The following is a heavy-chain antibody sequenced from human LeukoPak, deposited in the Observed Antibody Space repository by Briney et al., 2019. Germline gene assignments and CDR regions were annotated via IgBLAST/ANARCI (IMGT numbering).Heavy chain of an antibody. Sequence: SETLSLTCAVYGGSFSGYYWSWIRQPPGKGLEWIGEINRGGSTDYNPSLKSRVTVSVDTSKNQFSLNLKSVTTADTAVYYCARGYGSGSYYTYWGQGTLVTVSS. CDR3: ARGYGSGSYYTY. J-gene: IGHJ4*02. CDR2: INRGGST. CDR1: GGSFSGYY. V-gene: IGHV4-34*01. D-gene: IGHD3-10*01.